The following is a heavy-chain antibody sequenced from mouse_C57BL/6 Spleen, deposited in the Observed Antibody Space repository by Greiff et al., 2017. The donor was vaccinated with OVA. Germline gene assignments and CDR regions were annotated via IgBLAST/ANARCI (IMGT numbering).Heavy chain of an antibody. D-gene: IGHD2-5*01. CDR1: GYSFTGYY. CDR3: ARTPADYSNSWFAY. J-gene: IGHJ3*01. V-gene: IGHV1-42*01. CDR2: INPSTGGT. Sequence: EVQVVESGPELVKPGASVKISCKASGYSFTGYYMNWVKQSPEKSLEWIGEINPSTGGTTYNQKFKAKATLTVDKSSSTAYMQLKSLTSEDSAVYYCARTPADYSNSWFAYWGQGTLVTVSA.